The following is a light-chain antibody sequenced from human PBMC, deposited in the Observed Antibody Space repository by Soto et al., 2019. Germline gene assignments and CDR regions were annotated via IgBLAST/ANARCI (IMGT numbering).Light chain of an antibody. CDR3: QHYASSLLI. CDR1: QSVSTNF. CDR2: NAA. J-gene: IGKJ4*01. V-gene: IGKV3-20*01. Sequence: EIVLTQSPGTLSLSPGGRATLSCRASQSVSTNFLAWYQHKPGQAPRLLIYNAATRATGIPDRFSGSGSGTDFTLTSSRLEHEAFAVYHCQHYASSLLIFGGGTKVEIK.